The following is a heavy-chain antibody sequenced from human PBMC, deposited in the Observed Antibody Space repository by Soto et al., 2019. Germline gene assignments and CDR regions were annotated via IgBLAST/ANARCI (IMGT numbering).Heavy chain of an antibody. CDR2: IYYSGST. CDR3: ASVYCGGDCYSSWFDP. V-gene: IGHV4-31*03. Sequence: SETLSLTCTVSGGSISSGGYYWGWIRQHPGKGLEWIGYIYYSGSTYYNPSLKSRVTISVDTSKNQFSLKLSSVTAADTAVYYCASVYCGGDCYSSWFDPRGQGTLVTVSS. D-gene: IGHD2-21*02. J-gene: IGHJ5*02. CDR1: GGSISSGGYY.